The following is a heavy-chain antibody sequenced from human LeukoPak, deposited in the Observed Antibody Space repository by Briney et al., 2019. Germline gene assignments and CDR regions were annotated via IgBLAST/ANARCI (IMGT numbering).Heavy chain of an antibody. V-gene: IGHV4-34*01. CDR3: ARSTGYCSSTSCRYYYYYYYMDV. J-gene: IGHJ6*03. Sequence: SETLSLTCAVYGGFFSGYYWSWIRQPPGKGLEWIGEINHSGSTNYNPSLKSRVTISVDTSKNQFSLKLSSVTAADTAVYYCARSTGYCSSTSCRYYYYYYYMDVWGKGTTVTISS. D-gene: IGHD2-2*01. CDR2: INHSGST. CDR1: GGFFSGYY.